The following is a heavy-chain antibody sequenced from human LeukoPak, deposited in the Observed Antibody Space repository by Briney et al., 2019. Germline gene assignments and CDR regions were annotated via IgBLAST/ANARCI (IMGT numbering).Heavy chain of an antibody. CDR1: GFTFSSYG. CDR2: IRYDGSNK. Sequence: PGGSLRLSCAASGFTFSSYGMHWVRQAPGKGLEWVAFIRYDGSNKYYADSVKGRFTISRDNSKNTLYLQMNSLRAEDTAVYYCAKERQRGSGWSLGLFGFDYWGQGTLVTVSS. J-gene: IGHJ4*02. D-gene: IGHD6-19*01. V-gene: IGHV3-30*02. CDR3: AKERQRGSGWSLGLFGFDY.